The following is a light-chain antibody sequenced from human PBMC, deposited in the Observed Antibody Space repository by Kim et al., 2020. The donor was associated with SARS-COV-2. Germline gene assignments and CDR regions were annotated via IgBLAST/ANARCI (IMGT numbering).Light chain of an antibody. Sequence: QSVLTQPPSVSGTPGQRVTISCSGSSSNIGSNTVNWYQQLPGSSPKLLIYNSNQRPSGVPDRVSGSKSGTSASLAISGLQSEDEAAYYCAAWDDSLSGRVFGGGTKVTVL. CDR1: SSNIGSNT. CDR2: NSN. CDR3: AAWDDSLSGRV. V-gene: IGLV1-44*01. J-gene: IGLJ3*02.